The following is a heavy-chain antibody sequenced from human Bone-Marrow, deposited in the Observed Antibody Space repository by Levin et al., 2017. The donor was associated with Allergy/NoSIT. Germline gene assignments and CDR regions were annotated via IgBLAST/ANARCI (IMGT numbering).Heavy chain of an antibody. V-gene: IGHV3-21*01. J-gene: IGHJ4*02. D-gene: IGHD3-9*01. Sequence: GESLKISCEASGFRFIMYSMKWVRQAPGKGLEWVASISSTGAHISYSDSVKGRFTISRDNDRNSVFLQLKSLRADASAVYFCARTISAVTPHFDSWGQGTTVTVSS. CDR2: ISSTGAHI. CDR3: ARTISAVTPHFDS. CDR1: GFRFIMYS.